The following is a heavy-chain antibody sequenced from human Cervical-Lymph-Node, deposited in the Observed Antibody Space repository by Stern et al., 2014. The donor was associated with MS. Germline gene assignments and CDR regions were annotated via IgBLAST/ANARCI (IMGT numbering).Heavy chain of an antibody. V-gene: IGHV3-74*02. CDR3: TKDTYGPEDY. CDR2: INRDGTTI. J-gene: IGHJ4*02. D-gene: IGHD3-10*01. Sequence: EVQLVESGGGLVQPGGSLRLSCVASGFTFRNYWMHWVRQGPGKGLVWVARINRDGTTITQADSVKGRFTISRDNAKNTLYLQMNSLRVEDTAVYYCTKDTYGPEDYWGQGTSVTVSS. CDR1: GFTFRNYW.